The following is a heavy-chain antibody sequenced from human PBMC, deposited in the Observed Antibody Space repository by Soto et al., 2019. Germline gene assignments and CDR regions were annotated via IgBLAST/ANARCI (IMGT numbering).Heavy chain of an antibody. J-gene: IGHJ4*02. CDR3: AIVAQGGGDPINFDY. Sequence: PSETLSLTCTVSGGSVSSGSYYWSWIQQPPGKGLEWIGYIYYSGSTNYNPSLKSRVTISVDTSKNQFSLKLSSVTAADTAVYYCAIVAQGGGDPINFDYWGQGTLVTVSS. D-gene: IGHD1-26*01. V-gene: IGHV4-61*01. CDR1: GGSVSSGSYY. CDR2: IYYSGST.